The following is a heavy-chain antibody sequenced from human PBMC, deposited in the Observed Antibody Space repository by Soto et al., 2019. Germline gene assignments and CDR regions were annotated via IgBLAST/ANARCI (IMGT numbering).Heavy chain of an antibody. D-gene: IGHD3-3*01. Sequence: EVQLLESGGGLVQPGWSLRLSCAASGFTFSSYAMSWVRQAPGKGLEWVSAISGSGGSTYYADSVKGRFTISRDNPKNTLYLQMNSLRAEDTAVYYCAKSAYDFWSGQDYFDYWGQGTLVTVSS. J-gene: IGHJ4*02. V-gene: IGHV3-23*01. CDR3: AKSAYDFWSGQDYFDY. CDR2: ISGSGGST. CDR1: GFTFSSYA.